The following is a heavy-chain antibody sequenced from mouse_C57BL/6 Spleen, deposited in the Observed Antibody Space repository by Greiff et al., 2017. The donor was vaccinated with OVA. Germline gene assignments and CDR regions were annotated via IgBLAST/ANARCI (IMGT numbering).Heavy chain of an antibody. J-gene: IGHJ1*03. CDR1: GYTFTSYW. D-gene: IGHD1-1*01. Sequence: QVHVKQPGAELVMPGASVKLSCKASGYTFTSYWMHWVKQRPGQGLEWIGEIDPSDSYTNYNQKFKGKSTLTVDKSSSTAYMQLSSLTSEDSAVYYCARRGYYYGSSHWYFDVWGTGTTVTVSS. CDR2: IDPSDSYT. CDR3: ARRGYYYGSSHWYFDV. V-gene: IGHV1-69*01.